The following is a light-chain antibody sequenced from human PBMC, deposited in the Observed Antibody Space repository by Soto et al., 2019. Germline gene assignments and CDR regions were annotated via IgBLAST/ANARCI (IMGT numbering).Light chain of an antibody. J-gene: IGKJ4*01. CDR2: EAS. Sequence: IQLTQAPSSLSASIGDRVTITCRASQDINSYLAWYQQKPGKAPNLLIYEASILQRGVPSRFSGSISGTDFTLTISSLQAEDFATYYCQQTRSYPSTFGGGTKVDSK. V-gene: IGKV1-9*01. CDR3: QQTRSYPST. CDR1: QDINSY.